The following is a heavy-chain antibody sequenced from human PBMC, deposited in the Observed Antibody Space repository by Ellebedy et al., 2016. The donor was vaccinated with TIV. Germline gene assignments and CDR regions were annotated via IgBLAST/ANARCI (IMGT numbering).Heavy chain of an antibody. D-gene: IGHD3-22*01. CDR3: ARSPGYYYDSSGYYGGY. CDR1: RGSISSDNW. CDR2: IYHSGSS. J-gene: IGHJ4*02. V-gene: IGHV4-4*02. Sequence: SETLSLTCAVSRGSISSDNWWCWVRQPPGKGLEWSGEIYHSGSSTYNPSLKGRVTISVDKSKNQFSLNLSSVTAADTAVYYGARSPGYYYDSSGYYGGYWGQGTLVTVSS.